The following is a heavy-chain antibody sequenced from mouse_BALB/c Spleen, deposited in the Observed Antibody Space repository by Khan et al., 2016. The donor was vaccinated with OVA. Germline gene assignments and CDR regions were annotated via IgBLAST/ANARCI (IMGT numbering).Heavy chain of an antibody. Sequence: QVQLKESGPGLVAPSQSLSITCSVSGFSLTDYDVSWIRQPPGKGLEWLGVIWGGGTTSYNSVLDSRLSISKDNSKSRVFLKMNSLQTDDTAMYYCCKGVWSYYYAVDYGGQGTSVTVSS. J-gene: IGHJ4*01. V-gene: IGHV2-6-5*01. CDR3: CKGVWSYYYAVDY. CDR1: GFSLTDYD. D-gene: IGHD2-10*02. CDR2: IWGGGTT.